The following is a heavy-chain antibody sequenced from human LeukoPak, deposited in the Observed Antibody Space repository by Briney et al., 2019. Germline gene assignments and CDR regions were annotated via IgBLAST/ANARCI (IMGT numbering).Heavy chain of an antibody. V-gene: IGHV1-58*02. J-gene: IGHJ5*02. CDR3: AADPYYSSSWYNWLDP. Sequence: ASVTVSFTASGFTFTISAMQWVRQARGQRLEWIGWIVVGSGNTNYSQKFQGRVTITRDMSTSTAYMELSSLRSEDTAVYYCAADPYYSSSWYNWLDPWGQGTLVTVSS. CDR1: GFTFTISA. D-gene: IGHD6-13*01. CDR2: IVVGSGNT.